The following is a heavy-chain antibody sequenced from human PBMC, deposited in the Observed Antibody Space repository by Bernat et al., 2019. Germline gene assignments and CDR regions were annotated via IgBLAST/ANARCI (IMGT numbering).Heavy chain of an antibody. Sequence: QVQLVESGGGVVQPGRSLTLSCAASGFTFSTYAMHWVRQAPGKGLEWVAVIWYDGSNKVYADSVKGRFTIARDDSKNTVYLQMSILRAEDTARYYCAAGSNAYASGWYLSDPWGLGTLVTVSS. CDR3: AAGSNAYASGWYLSDP. CDR1: GFTFSTYA. D-gene: IGHD6-19*01. V-gene: IGHV3-33*01. J-gene: IGHJ5*02. CDR2: IWYDGSNK.